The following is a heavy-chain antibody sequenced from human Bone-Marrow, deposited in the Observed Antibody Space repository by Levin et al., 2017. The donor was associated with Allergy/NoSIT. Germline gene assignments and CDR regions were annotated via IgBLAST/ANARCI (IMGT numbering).Heavy chain of an antibody. V-gene: IGHV1-2*02. CDR3: ARISSAAFDM. CDR2: INPNSGGT. Sequence: ASVKVSCKASGYTFTDYFIHWVRLAPGQGLEWMGWINPNSGGTDSSQNFQGTVTMTRDTSISTAYMEVTSLTSNDTALYYCARISSAAFDMWGQGTVVTVSS. J-gene: IGHJ3*02. CDR1: GYTFTDYF. D-gene: IGHD6-19*01.